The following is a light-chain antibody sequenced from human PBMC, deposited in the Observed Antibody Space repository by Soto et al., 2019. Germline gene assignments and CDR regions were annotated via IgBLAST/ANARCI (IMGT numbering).Light chain of an antibody. Sequence: DIQMTQSPSSLSASVGDAVSLTCRASRSISNYLNWYQQKPGRAPKLLISGASSLQRGVPSRFSGSGSGTTFTLTITSLQPEDFATYYCQQSYSTSWTFGQGTKVEIK. CDR2: GAS. CDR1: RSISNY. CDR3: QQSYSTSWT. J-gene: IGKJ1*01. V-gene: IGKV1-39*01.